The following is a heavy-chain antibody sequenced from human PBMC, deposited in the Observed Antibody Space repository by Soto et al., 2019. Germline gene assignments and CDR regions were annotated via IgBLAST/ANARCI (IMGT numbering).Heavy chain of an antibody. V-gene: IGHV3-33*01. D-gene: IGHD6-6*01. CDR1: EFTFSSYA. Sequence: QVQLVESGGGVVQPGRSLRLSCAATEFTFSSYAMHWVRQAPGKGLEWVAVIWADGSNPNYVDSVKGRFTISRDNSKNTLYLQMNRLRVEDTAVYYCARDRHSTSSGYFDDWGQGTLVTVSS. CDR3: ARDRHSTSSGYFDD. J-gene: IGHJ4*02. CDR2: IWADGSNP.